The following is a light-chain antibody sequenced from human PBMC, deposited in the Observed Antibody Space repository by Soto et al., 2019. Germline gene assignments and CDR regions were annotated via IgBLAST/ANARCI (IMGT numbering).Light chain of an antibody. CDR2: DAS. Sequence: DIQMTQSPSSLSASVGDRVSITCQASQDIKNYLSWYQQKPGKAPKLLIYDASNLETGFPSRVIGSGSGTDFTFTISSLQPEDIAIYFCQQYDDLPLTFGGGTKVEI. CDR1: QDIKNY. V-gene: IGKV1-33*01. CDR3: QQYDDLPLT. J-gene: IGKJ4*01.